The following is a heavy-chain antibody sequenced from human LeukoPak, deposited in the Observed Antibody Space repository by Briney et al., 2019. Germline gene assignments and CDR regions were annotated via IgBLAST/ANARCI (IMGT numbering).Heavy chain of an antibody. V-gene: IGHV3-48*01. Sequence: PGGSLRLSCAASGFTFSSYSMNWVRQAPGKGLEWVSYISSSSSTIYYADSVKGRFTISRDNAKNSLYLQMNSLRAEDTAVYYCASVALSYDFWSGYIAHWGQGTLVTVSS. D-gene: IGHD3-3*01. CDR2: ISSSSSTI. CDR3: ASVALSYDFWSGYIAH. CDR1: GFTFSSYS. J-gene: IGHJ4*02.